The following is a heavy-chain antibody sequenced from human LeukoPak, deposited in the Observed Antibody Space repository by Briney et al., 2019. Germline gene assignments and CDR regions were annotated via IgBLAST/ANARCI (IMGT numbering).Heavy chain of an antibody. CDR2: IYSGGST. J-gene: IGHJ4*02. Sequence: WSLRLSCAASGFTVSSNYMSWVRQAPGKGLEWVSVIYSGGSTYYADSVKGRFTISRDNSKNTLYLQMNSLRAEDTAVYYCARDAGHGSGYYTYWGQGNLVTVSS. CDR3: ARDAGHGSGYYTY. D-gene: IGHD3-22*01. V-gene: IGHV3-66*01. CDR1: GFTVSSNY.